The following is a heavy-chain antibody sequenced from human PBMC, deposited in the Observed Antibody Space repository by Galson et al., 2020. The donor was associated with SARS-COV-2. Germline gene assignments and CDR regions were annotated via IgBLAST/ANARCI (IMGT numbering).Heavy chain of an antibody. CDR1: GGPMKNFY. V-gene: IGHV4-59*01. CDR3: ARGGWSLDF. D-gene: IGHD6-19*01. J-gene: IGHJ4*02. CDR2: IYFDGTT. Sequence: SETLSLTCTVSGGPMKNFYWSWIRQPPGKGLEWIGYIYFDGTTNYNPSLKSRVTMSVDTSKNQLSLRLSSVTAAYTAIYHCARGGWSLDFWGQGILVTVSS.